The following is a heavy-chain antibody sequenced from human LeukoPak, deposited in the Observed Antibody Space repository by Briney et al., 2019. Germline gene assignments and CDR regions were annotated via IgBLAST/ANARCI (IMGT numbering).Heavy chain of an antibody. J-gene: IGHJ5*02. D-gene: IGHD3-3*01. V-gene: IGHV4-34*01. CDR1: GGSFSGYY. Sequence: PSETLSLTFAFYGGSFSGYYWSWLRQPPGKGVEWIGEINHSGSTNYNPSLKSRVTISVDTSKNQFSLKLSSVTAADAAVYYCARVYDFWSGYLENWLDPWGQGTLVTVSS. CDR3: ARVYDFWSGYLENWLDP. CDR2: INHSGST.